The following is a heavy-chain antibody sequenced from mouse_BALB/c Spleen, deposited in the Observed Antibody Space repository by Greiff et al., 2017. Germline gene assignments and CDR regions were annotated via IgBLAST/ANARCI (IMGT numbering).Heavy chain of an antibody. J-gene: IGHJ4*01. CDR1: GFSLTSYG. V-gene: IGHV2-2*02. Sequence: QVQLKQSGPGLVQPSQSLSITCTVSGFSLTSYGVHWVRQSPGKGLEWLGVIWSGGSTDYNAAFISRLSISKDNSKSQVFFKMNSLQANDTAIYYCARNIITTVVATRGYAMDYWGQGTSVTVSS. CDR3: ARNIITTVVATRGYAMDY. CDR2: IWSGGST. D-gene: IGHD1-1*01.